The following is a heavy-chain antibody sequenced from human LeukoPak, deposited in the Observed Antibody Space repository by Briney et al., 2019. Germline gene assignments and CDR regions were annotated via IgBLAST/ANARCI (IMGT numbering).Heavy chain of an antibody. Sequence: GGSLRLSCAASGFTFSSYSMIWVRQAPGKGLEWVSSISSSSSYIYYADSVKGRFTISRDNAKNSLYLQMNSLKAEDTAVYYCARGGGGIIVVVTAGAFDIWGQGTMVTVSS. CDR1: GFTFSSYS. V-gene: IGHV3-21*01. J-gene: IGHJ3*02. CDR2: ISSSSSYI. CDR3: ARGGGGIIVVVTAGAFDI. D-gene: IGHD2-21*02.